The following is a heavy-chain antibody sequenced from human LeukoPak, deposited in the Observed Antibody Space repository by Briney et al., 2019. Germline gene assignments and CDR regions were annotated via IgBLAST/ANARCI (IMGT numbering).Heavy chain of an antibody. CDR3: VRGRGGGHFDL. J-gene: IGHJ2*01. D-gene: IGHD3-16*01. Sequence: ASVKVSCKASGYTFTSYDINWVRQATGQGPEWMGWMNPNTGSTEYAQKFQGRVTMTRDTSISTAYIDLSSLRSEDTAVYYCVRGRGGGHFDLWGRGTLVTVSS. V-gene: IGHV1-8*01. CDR2: MNPNTGST. CDR1: GYTFTSYD.